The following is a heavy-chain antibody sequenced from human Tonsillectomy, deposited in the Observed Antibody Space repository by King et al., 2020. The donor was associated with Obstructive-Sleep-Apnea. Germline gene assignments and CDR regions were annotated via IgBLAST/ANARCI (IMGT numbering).Heavy chain of an antibody. CDR1: GFTFSSYV. CDR3: AKDSAYRSLDH. CDR2: ISVSGSRT. D-gene: IGHD5-18*01. V-gene: IGHV3-23*04. J-gene: IGHJ4*02. Sequence: EVQLVESGGGLIEPGGYVRLACAASGFTFSSYVMSWFRQAPGKGLEWVSSISVSGSRTAYADFVTGRFIISRDTSKETLYLQMNTLSAEDTAKYYCAKDSAYRSLDHWGQGTLVTVSS.